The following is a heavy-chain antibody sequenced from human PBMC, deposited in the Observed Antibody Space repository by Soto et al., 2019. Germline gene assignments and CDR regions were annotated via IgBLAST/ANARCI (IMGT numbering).Heavy chain of an antibody. CDR2: INHSGST. CDR3: ARRVTIAAAGTNWFDP. Sequence: SETLSLTCAVYGGSSSGYYWSWIRQPPGKGLEWIGEINHSGSTNYNPSLKSRVTISVDTSKNQFSLKLSSVTAADTAVYYCARRVTIAAAGTNWFDPWGQGTLVTVSS. D-gene: IGHD6-13*01. J-gene: IGHJ5*02. CDR1: GGSSSGYY. V-gene: IGHV4-34*01.